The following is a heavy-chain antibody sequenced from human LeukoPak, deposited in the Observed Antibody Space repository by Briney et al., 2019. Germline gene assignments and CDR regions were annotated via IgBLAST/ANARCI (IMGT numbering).Heavy chain of an antibody. J-gene: IGHJ4*02. V-gene: IGHV4-30-2*01. CDR3: ARGGGPGYCSGGSCYPFDY. Sequence: SQTLSLTCAVSGGSISSGGYSWSWIRQPPGKGLEWIGYIYHSGSTYYNPSLKSRVTISVARSKNQFSLKLSSVTAADTAVYYCARGGGPGYCSGGSCYPFDYWGQGTLVTVSS. D-gene: IGHD2-15*01. CDR1: GGSISSGGYS. CDR2: IYHSGST.